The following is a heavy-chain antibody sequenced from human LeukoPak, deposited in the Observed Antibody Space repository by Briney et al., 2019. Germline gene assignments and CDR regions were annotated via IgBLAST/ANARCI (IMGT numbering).Heavy chain of an antibody. V-gene: IGHV4-4*02. CDR3: AREVINSEFDY. D-gene: IGHD3-10*01. Sequence: SGTLSLTCTVSGDSINTNHWWGWVRQPPGKGLEWIGEVYHSGSTNYSPSLKSRVTISIDKSKNLYSLSLNFVTAADTAVYFCAREVINSEFDYWGQGILVTVSS. CDR1: GDSINTNHW. CDR2: VYHSGST. J-gene: IGHJ4*02.